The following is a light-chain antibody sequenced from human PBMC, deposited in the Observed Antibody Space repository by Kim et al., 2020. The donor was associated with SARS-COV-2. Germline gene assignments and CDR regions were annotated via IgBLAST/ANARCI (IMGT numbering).Light chain of an antibody. V-gene: IGKV1-13*02. Sequence: SVGDRVTITCRASQGISSALAWYQQKPGKAPKLLIYDASSLESGVPSRFSGSGSGTDFTLTISSLQPEDFATYYCQQFNSYSALTFGGGTKVDIK. CDR3: QQFNSYSALT. CDR1: QGISSA. CDR2: DAS. J-gene: IGKJ4*01.